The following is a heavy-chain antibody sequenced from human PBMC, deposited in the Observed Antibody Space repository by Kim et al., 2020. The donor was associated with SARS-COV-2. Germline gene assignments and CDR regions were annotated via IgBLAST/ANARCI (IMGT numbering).Heavy chain of an antibody. Sequence: GGSLRLSCAVSGFIFSNYDMSWVRQAPGKGLEWVSRIGGSCDITHYADSVKGRFTISRDNSENILYLQMNSLRVEDTAVYYCSGMWTWGQGTLVTVSS. J-gene: IGHJ5*02. V-gene: IGHV3-23*01. CDR1: GFIFSNYD. CDR3: SGMWT. CDR2: IGGSCDIT. D-gene: IGHD2-21*01.